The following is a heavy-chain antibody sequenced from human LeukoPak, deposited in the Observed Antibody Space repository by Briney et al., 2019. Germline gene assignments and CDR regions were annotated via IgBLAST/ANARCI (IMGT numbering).Heavy chain of an antibody. CDR2: ISPDGSDT. D-gene: IGHD2-2*01. J-gene: IGHJ4*02. Sequence: GGSLRLSCAASGFTFSSYWMHWVRQAPGKGLVWVSCISPDGSDTSYADSVKGRFTISRDNAKNTVFLQMNSLRAEDTALYYCGKTSTSCCDYWGQGTLVTVSS. CDR3: GKTSTSCCDY. V-gene: IGHV3-74*01. CDR1: GFTFSSYW.